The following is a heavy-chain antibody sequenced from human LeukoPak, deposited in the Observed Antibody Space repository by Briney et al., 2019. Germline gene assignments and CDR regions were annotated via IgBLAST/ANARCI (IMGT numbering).Heavy chain of an antibody. CDR3: ARGVNLEWLLYRHYYMDV. V-gene: IGHV1-69*13. Sequence: ASVKVSCKASGGTFSSYAISWVRQAPGQGLEWMGGIIPIFGTANYAQKFQGRVTITADESTSTAYMELSSLRSEDTAVYYCARGVNLEWLLYRHYYMDVWGKGTTVTVSS. D-gene: IGHD3-3*01. CDR2: IIPIFGTA. CDR1: GGTFSSYA. J-gene: IGHJ6*03.